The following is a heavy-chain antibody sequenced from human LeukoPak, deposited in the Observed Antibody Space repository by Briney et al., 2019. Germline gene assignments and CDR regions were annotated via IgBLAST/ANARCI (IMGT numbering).Heavy chain of an antibody. CDR1: GFTFSTYW. CDR2: INSDGSST. J-gene: IGHJ4*02. Sequence: GGSLRLSCAASGFTFSTYWMHWVRQAPGKGLVWVSRINSDGSSTSYADSVKGRFTISRDNAKNTLYLQMNSLRAEDTAVYYCARVPDSGSAIDYWGQGTLVTVSS. V-gene: IGHV3-74*01. CDR3: ARVPDSGSAIDY. D-gene: IGHD1-26*01.